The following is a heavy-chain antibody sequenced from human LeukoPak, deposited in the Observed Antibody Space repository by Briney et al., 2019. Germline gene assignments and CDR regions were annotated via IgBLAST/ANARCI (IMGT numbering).Heavy chain of an antibody. CDR1: GGSISSGTYY. D-gene: IGHD6-19*01. Sequence: TSETLSLTCTVSGGSISSGTYYWSWIRQPAGKGLEWIGRIYTSGSTNYNPSLKSRVTISVDTSKNQFPLKLSSGTAADTAVYYCARESGWYNWFDPWGQGTLVTVSS. CDR3: ARESGWYNWFDP. CDR2: IYTSGST. J-gene: IGHJ5*02. V-gene: IGHV4-61*02.